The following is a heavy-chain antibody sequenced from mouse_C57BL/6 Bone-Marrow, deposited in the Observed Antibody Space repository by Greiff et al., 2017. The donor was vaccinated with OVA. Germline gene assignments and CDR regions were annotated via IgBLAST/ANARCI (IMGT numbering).Heavy chain of an antibody. Sequence: DVQLVESGAELVRPGASVKLSCTASGFNIKDDYMHWVKQRPEQGLEWIGWIDPENGDTEYASKFQGKATITADTSSNTAYLQLSSLTSEDTAVYYCTWDLAWFAYWGQGTLVTVSA. D-gene: IGHD4-1*01. V-gene: IGHV14-4*01. CDR2: IDPENGDT. J-gene: IGHJ3*01. CDR1: GFNIKDDY. CDR3: TWDLAWFAY.